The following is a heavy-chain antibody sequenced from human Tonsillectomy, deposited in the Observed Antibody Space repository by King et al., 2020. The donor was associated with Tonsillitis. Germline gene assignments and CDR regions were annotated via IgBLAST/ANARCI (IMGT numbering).Heavy chain of an antibody. Sequence: VQLVESGAEVKKPGESLKISCKGSGYSFTSYWIGWVRQMPGKGLEWMGIIYPGDSDTRYSPSFQGQVTISADKSISTAYLQWSSLKASDTAMYYCARPPSAGTMVRGVSGAFDIWGQGTMVTVSS. J-gene: IGHJ3*02. V-gene: IGHV5-51*01. CDR2: IYPGDSDT. CDR1: GYSFTSYW. CDR3: ARPPSAGTMVRGVSGAFDI. D-gene: IGHD3-10*01.